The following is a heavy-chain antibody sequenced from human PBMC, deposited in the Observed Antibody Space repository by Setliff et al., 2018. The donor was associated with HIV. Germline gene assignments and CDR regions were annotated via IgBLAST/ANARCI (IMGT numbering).Heavy chain of an antibody. CDR2: INHSGST. Sequence: SETLSLTCAVYGGSFSGYYWTWIRQPPGKGLEWIWEINHSGSTNYNPSFKRRLTISVDTSKNQFSLKLSSVTAADTAVYYCARGLMGATTNGFFDSWGEGTLVT. D-gene: IGHD1-26*01. V-gene: IGHV4-34*01. CDR1: GGSFSGYY. CDR3: ARGLMGATTNGFFDS. J-gene: IGHJ4*02.